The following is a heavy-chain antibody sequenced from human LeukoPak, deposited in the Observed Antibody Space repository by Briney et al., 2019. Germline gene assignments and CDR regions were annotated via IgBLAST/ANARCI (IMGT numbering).Heavy chain of an antibody. V-gene: IGHV1-69*13. D-gene: IGHD2-2*01. J-gene: IGHJ6*03. Sequence: GASVKVSCKASGYTFTSYGISWVRQAPGQGLEWMGGIIPIFGTANYAQKFQGRVTITADESTSTAYMELSSLRSEDTAVYYCARVVPAPGYYMDVWGKGTTVTISS. CDR3: ARVVPAPGYYMDV. CDR1: GYTFTSYG. CDR2: IIPIFGTA.